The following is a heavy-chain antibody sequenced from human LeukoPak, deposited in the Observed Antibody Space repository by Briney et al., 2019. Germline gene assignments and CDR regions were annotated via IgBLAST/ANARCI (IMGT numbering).Heavy chain of an antibody. CDR2: IYPGDSDT. V-gene: IGHV5-51*01. CDR1: GYSVTSYW. J-gene: IGHJ3*02. D-gene: IGHD4-23*01. Sequence: GESLKISCKGSGYSVTSYWIAWVRQMPGKGLEWMGIIYPGDSDTRYSPSFQGQVTVSVDKSISTAYLHWSSLRASDTGMYYCARDRASGGNSLDAFDIWGLGTMVTVSS. CDR3: ARDRASGGNSLDAFDI.